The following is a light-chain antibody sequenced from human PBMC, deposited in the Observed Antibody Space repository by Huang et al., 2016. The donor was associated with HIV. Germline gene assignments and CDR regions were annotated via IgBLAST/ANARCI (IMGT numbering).Light chain of an antibody. J-gene: IGKJ5*01. Sequence: DIVMTQSPDSLAVSLGERATINCESSQPVLYSSNNKNYVAWYQQKPGQPPKLLIYWASTREFGVPDRFTGSGSGTDVTLTISSLQAEDVAVYYCQQYYNTPITFGQGTRLEIK. CDR3: QQYYNTPIT. CDR1: QPVLYSSNNKNY. V-gene: IGKV4-1*01. CDR2: WAS.